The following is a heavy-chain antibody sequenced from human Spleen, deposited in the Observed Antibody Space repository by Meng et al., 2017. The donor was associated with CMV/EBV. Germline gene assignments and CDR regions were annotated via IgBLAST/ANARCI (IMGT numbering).Heavy chain of an antibody. CDR1: GGSISRGSYY. D-gene: IGHD1-26*01. Sequence: LRESGPGMVNPSQTLSLTCPVSGGSISRGSYYWSWIRQPAGKGLEWIGEINHSGSTNYNPSLKSRVTISVDTSKNQFSLQLRFVTAADTAVYYCARHRGNYYQSFLHWGQGTLVTVSS. J-gene: IGHJ1*01. CDR3: ARHRGNYYQSFLH. V-gene: IGHV4-61*09. CDR2: INHSGST.